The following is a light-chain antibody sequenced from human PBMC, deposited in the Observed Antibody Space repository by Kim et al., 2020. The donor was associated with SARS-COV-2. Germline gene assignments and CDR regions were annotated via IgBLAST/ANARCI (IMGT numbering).Light chain of an antibody. Sequence: SSELTQDPAVSVALGQTVRTTCQGDSLRSYYASWYQQKPGQAPVLVIYGKNNRPSGIPDRFSGSSSGNTASLTITGAQAEDEADYYCNSRDSSGNHLVVFGGETQLTVL. CDR1: SLRSYY. V-gene: IGLV3-19*01. CDR2: GKN. J-gene: IGLJ2*01. CDR3: NSRDSSGNHLVV.